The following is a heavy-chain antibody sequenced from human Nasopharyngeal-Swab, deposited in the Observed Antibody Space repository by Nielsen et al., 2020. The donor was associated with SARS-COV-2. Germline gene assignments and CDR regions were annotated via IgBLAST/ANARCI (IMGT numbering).Heavy chain of an antibody. CDR3: ARDGILYYYYGMDV. V-gene: IGHV3-7*03. CDR1: GFTFSSYW. J-gene: IGHJ6*02. D-gene: IGHD1-26*01. CDR2: IKQDGSEK. Sequence: GESLRLSCAASGFTFSSYWMSWVRQAPGKGLEWVANIKQDGSEKYYVDSVKGRFTISRDNAKNSLYLQMNSLRAEDTAVYYCARDGILYYYYGMDVWGQGTTVTVSS.